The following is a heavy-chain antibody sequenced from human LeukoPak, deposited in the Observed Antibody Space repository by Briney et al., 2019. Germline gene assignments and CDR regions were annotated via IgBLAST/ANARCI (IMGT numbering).Heavy chain of an antibody. V-gene: IGHV3-30*02. Sequence: GGSLRLSCAASVFSFNTYGMHWVRQSPGKGLEWVACIGHEGTIKYYAESVKGRFTVARDNPNNMLYLQMNSLTTEDTAVYYCATELNPDLAFEYWGQGTLVTVSS. CDR3: ATELNPDLAFEY. CDR1: VFSFNTYG. D-gene: IGHD3/OR15-3a*01. CDR2: IGHEGTIK. J-gene: IGHJ4*02.